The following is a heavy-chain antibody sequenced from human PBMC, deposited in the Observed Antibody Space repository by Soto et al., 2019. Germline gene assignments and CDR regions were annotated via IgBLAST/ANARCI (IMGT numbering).Heavy chain of an antibody. V-gene: IGHV3-30*18. Sequence: GGSLRLSCAASGFTFSSYGMHWVRQAPGKGLEWVAVISYDGSNKYYADSVKGRFTISRDNSKNTLYLQMNSLRAEDTAVYYCAKGKWELPDAWGQGTMVTVSS. J-gene: IGHJ3*01. CDR1: GFTFSSYG. CDR3: AKGKWELPDA. CDR2: ISYDGSNK. D-gene: IGHD1-26*01.